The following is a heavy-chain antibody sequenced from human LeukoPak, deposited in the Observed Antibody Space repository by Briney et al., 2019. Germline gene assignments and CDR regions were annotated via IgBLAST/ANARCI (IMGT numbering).Heavy chain of an antibody. J-gene: IGHJ6*03. Sequence: VASVKVSCKASGGTFSSYAISWVRQAPGQGLEWMGGIIPIFGTANYAQKFQGRVTITTDESTSTAYMELSSLRSEDTAVYYCARENPARYFDNVMDVWGKGTTVTVSS. D-gene: IGHD3-9*01. CDR1: GGTFSSYA. V-gene: IGHV1-69*05. CDR2: IIPIFGTA. CDR3: ARENPARYFDNVMDV.